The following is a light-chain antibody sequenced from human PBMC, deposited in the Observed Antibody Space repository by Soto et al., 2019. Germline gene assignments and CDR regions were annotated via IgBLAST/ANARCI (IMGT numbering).Light chain of an antibody. CDR1: QGIGDT. V-gene: IGKV3-15*01. J-gene: IGKJ4*01. CDR3: QRYNNWPLT. Sequence: EVVMRQSPSTLSVSPWECATLSCRASQGIGDTLAWYQHKPGQTPRLLIYDTSTRATGVPARFSGSRSGTEFTLTINSLQSEDFAVYYCQRYNNWPLTFGGGTKVDIK. CDR2: DTS.